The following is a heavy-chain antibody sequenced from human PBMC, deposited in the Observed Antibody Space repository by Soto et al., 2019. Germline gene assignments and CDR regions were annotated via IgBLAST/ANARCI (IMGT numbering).Heavy chain of an antibody. Sequence: PSETLSLTCAVYGGSFSGYYWRWIRQPPGKGLEWIGEINHSGSTNYNPSLKSRVTISVDTSKNQFSLKLSSVTAADTAVYYCARGVAARDDAFDIWGQGTMVTVSS. CDR3: ARGVAARDDAFDI. CDR2: INHSGST. D-gene: IGHD6-6*01. CDR1: GGSFSGYY. J-gene: IGHJ3*02. V-gene: IGHV4-34*01.